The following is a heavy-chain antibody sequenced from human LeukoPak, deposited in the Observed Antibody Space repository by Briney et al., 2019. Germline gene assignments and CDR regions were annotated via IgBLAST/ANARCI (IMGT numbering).Heavy chain of an antibody. CDR1: GFTFSSYG. J-gene: IGHJ4*02. V-gene: IGHV3-48*01. Sequence: GGSLRLSCAASGFTFSSYGMTWVRQAPGKGLEWVSYISSSSSTIYYADSVKGRFTISRDNAKNSLYLQMNSLRAEDTAVYYCARDGTRWDFDYWGQGTLVTVSS. D-gene: IGHD1-1*01. CDR3: ARDGTRWDFDY. CDR2: ISSSSSTI.